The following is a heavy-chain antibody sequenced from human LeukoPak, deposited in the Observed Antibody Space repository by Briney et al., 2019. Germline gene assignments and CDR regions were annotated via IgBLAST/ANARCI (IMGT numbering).Heavy chain of an antibody. Sequence: GASVKVSCKASGYTFTGYYMHWVRQAPGQGLEWMGWINPNSGGTNYAQKFQGRVTMTRDTSISTAYMELSRLRSDDTAVYYCARVPHRGGSYRDAFDIWGQGTMVTVSS. V-gene: IGHV1-2*02. J-gene: IGHJ3*02. CDR2: INPNSGGT. CDR1: GYTFTGYY. CDR3: ARVPHRGGSYRDAFDI. D-gene: IGHD1-26*01.